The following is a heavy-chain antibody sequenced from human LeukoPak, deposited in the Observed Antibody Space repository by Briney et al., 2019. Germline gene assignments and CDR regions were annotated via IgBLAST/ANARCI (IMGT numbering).Heavy chain of an antibody. CDR1: GFTFSNYP. V-gene: IGHV3-64*01. CDR3: AKDRIVGATFGY. Sequence: GGSLRLSCVASGFTFSNYPMHWVRQAPGKRLEYVSAITSNGGSTYYANSVKGRFTISRDNSKNTLYLQMGSLRVEDTAMYYCAKDRIVGATFGYWGQGTLVTVSS. J-gene: IGHJ4*02. CDR2: ITSNGGST. D-gene: IGHD1-26*01.